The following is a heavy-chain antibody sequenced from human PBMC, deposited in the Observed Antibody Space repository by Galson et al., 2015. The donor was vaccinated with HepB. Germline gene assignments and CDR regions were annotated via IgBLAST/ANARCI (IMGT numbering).Heavy chain of an antibody. CDR2: IIPIFGTA. CDR1: GGTFSSYA. V-gene: IGHV1-69*13. Sequence: SVKVSCKASGGTFSSYAISWVRQAPGQGLEWMGGIIPIFGTANYAQKFQGRVTITADESTSTAYMELSSLRSEDTAVYYCARDFIVVVPAAMPVYYYYGMDVWGQGTTVTVSS. D-gene: IGHD2-2*01. J-gene: IGHJ6*02. CDR3: ARDFIVVVPAAMPVYYYYGMDV.